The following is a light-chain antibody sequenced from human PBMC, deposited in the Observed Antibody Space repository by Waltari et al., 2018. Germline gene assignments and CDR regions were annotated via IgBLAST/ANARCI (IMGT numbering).Light chain of an antibody. V-gene: IGKV3-20*01. CDR1: LSISSDF. Sequence: EIVLTQSPGTLPLSPGERATLSCRASLSISSDFLAWYQQKPGQAPRLLIYGATTRATGIPDRFSGSGSGTDFTLIISRLEPEDFAVYYCHQYGYSPRTFGQGTKLQIK. CDR3: HQYGYSPRT. J-gene: IGKJ2*01. CDR2: GAT.